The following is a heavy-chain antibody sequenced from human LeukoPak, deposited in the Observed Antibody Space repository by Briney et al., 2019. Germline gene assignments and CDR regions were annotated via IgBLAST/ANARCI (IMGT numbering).Heavy chain of an antibody. CDR3: ATQNGDYNHAFDI. Sequence: PWGSLSLSCAASENTFSSNWMSWVRQAPGKGLEWVANIKQDGSEKYFVDSVRGRFTISRDNAKNSLYLQMNSLRAEDTAVYYCATQNGDYNHAFDIWGQGTMVTVSS. V-gene: IGHV3-7*05. CDR1: ENTFSSNW. CDR2: IKQDGSEK. J-gene: IGHJ3*02. D-gene: IGHD4-17*01.